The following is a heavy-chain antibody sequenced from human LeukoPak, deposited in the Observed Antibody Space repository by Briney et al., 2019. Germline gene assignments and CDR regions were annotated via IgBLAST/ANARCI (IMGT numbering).Heavy chain of an antibody. CDR1: GCSISSYY. CDR2: IYYSGST. Sequence: SETLSLTCTVSGCSISSYYWSWIRQPPGKGLEWIGYIYYSGSTNYNPSLKSRVTISVDTSKNQFSLKLSSVTAADTAVYYCAGHGWELLTEALDYWGQGTLVTVSS. J-gene: IGHJ4*02. D-gene: IGHD1-26*01. V-gene: IGHV4-59*08. CDR3: AGHGWELLTEALDY.